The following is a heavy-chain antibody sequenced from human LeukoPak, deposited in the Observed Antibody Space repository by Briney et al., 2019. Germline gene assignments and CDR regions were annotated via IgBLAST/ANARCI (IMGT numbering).Heavy chain of an antibody. J-gene: IGHJ3*02. CDR1: GFTFSDYY. V-gene: IGHV3-11*01. Sequence: PGGSLRLSCAASGFTFSDYYMSWIRQAPGKGLEWVSYISSSNSSIYYAESVKGRFTISMDNAKNSLFLQMNSLRAEDTAVYYCARGRRITIFGVVTQGAFDIWGQGTLVTVS. D-gene: IGHD3-3*01. CDR2: ISSSNSSI. CDR3: ARGRRITIFGVVTQGAFDI.